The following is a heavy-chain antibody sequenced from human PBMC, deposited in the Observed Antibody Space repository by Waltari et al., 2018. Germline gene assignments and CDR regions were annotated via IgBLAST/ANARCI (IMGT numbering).Heavy chain of an antibody. CDR3: AKASSNWFGAAD. V-gene: IGHV3-9*01. CDR1: GFTFDDYS. CDR2: ITWNSGSI. Sequence: EVQLVESGGGLVQPGRPLRLSCTASGFTFDDYSMHWVRHAPGKGLEWVSTITWNSGSIGYADSVKGRFTVSRDNAKNSLYLEMNSLRTEDTALYYCAKASSNWFGAADWGQGTLVIVSS. D-gene: IGHD3-10*01. J-gene: IGHJ4*02.